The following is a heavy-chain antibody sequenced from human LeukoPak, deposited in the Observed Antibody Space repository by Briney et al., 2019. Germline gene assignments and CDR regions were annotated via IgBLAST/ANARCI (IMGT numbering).Heavy chain of an antibody. D-gene: IGHD6-19*01. Sequence: PSETLSLTCAVSGGSISSRNWWSWVRQPPGKGLEWIGEIYHSGSTNYNPSLKTRVTISVDTSKNQFSLKLSSVTAADTAVYYCARAVADTRNALDIWGQGTMVTVSS. CDR2: IYHSGST. V-gene: IGHV4-4*02. CDR1: GGSISSRNW. CDR3: ARAVADTRNALDI. J-gene: IGHJ3*02.